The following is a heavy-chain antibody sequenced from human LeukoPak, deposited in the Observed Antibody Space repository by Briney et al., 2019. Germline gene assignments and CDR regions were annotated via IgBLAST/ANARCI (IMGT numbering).Heavy chain of an antibody. V-gene: IGHV3-53*01. D-gene: IGHD3-3*01. Sequence: GGSLRLSCAASGFTVSSNYMSWVRQAPGKGLEWVSVIYSGGSTYYADSVKGRFTISRDNSKNTLYLQMNSLRAEDTAVYYCARQVTIFGVVTNWGQGTLVTVSS. J-gene: IGHJ4*02. CDR3: ARQVTIFGVVTN. CDR1: GFTVSSNY. CDR2: IYSGGST.